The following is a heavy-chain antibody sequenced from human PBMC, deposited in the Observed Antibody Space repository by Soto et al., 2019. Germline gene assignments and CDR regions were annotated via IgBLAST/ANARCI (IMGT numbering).Heavy chain of an antibody. CDR1: DGSVSSGSYY. V-gene: IGHV4-61*01. D-gene: IGHD3-9*01. CDR3: ARMTNPRSVRNQRARPTALTGSS. J-gene: IGHJ5*02. Sequence: PSETLSLTCTVSDGSVSSGSYYWSWIRQPPXRGLEWIGCVLYTGTTKYNPSLNSRVTISVDTSKNQFSLKLNSVTAADTAVYYCARMTNPRSVRNQRARPTALTGSSWGQGTLVTVSS. CDR2: VLYTGTT.